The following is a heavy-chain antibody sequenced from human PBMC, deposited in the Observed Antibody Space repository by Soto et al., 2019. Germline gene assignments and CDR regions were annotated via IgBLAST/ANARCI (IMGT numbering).Heavy chain of an antibody. J-gene: IGHJ3*02. Sequence: GGSLRLSCAASGFTFSNAWMSWVRQAPGKGLEWVGRIKSKTDGGTTDYAAPVKGRFTISRDDSKNTLYLQMNSLKTEDTAVYYCTTDLSWNYPNDAFDIWGQGTMVTVSS. D-gene: IGHD1-7*01. CDR3: TTDLSWNYPNDAFDI. CDR2: IKSKTDGGTT. CDR1: GFTFSNAW. V-gene: IGHV3-15*01.